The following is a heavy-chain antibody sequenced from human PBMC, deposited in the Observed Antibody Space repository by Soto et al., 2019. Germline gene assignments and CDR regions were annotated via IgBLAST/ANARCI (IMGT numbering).Heavy chain of an antibody. V-gene: IGHV1-18*01. Sequence: SVEGWCKASRYTFPSYGISWVRQAPGQGLEWMGWISAYNGNTNYAQKLQGRVTMTTDTSTSTAYIELRSLRSDDTAVYYCARAPRRTRWTSIDYWGQGTLVTVYS. J-gene: IGHJ4*02. CDR2: ISAYNGNT. D-gene: IGHD2-2*01. CDR3: ARAPRRTRWTSIDY. CDR1: RYTFPSYG.